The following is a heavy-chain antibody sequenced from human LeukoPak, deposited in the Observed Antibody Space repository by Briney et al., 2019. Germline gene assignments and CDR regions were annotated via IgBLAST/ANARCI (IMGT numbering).Heavy chain of an antibody. J-gene: IGHJ1*01. D-gene: IGHD3-22*01. V-gene: IGHV3-30*02. CDR3: ARAPSEIGGYYPEYFRH. Sequence: GGSLRLSCAASGFTFSSYAMYWVRQAPGKGLEWVAFIRNDGSDKNHADSVKGRFTISRDNANNTLSLQMNSLRPEDTGVYYCARAPSEIGGYYPEYFRHWGQGTLVTVSS. CDR1: GFTFSSYA. CDR2: IRNDGSDK.